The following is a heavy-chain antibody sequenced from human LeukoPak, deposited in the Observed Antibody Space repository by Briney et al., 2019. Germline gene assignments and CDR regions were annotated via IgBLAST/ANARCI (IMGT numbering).Heavy chain of an antibody. J-gene: IGHJ3*02. V-gene: IGHV3-23*01. D-gene: IGHD1-26*01. Sequence: GGSLRLSCAASGFTFSSYAMSWVRQAPGKGLEWVSAISGSGGSTYYADSVKGRFTIPRDNSKNTLYLQMNSLRAEDTAVYYCAKLRQSYRSNDAFDIWGQGTMVTVSS. CDR3: AKLRQSYRSNDAFDI. CDR2: ISGSGGST. CDR1: GFTFSSYA.